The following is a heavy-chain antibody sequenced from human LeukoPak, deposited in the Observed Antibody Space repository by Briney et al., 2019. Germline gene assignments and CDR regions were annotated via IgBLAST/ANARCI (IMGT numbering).Heavy chain of an antibody. J-gene: IGHJ4*02. CDR2: ISWNSGSI. V-gene: IGHV3-9*01. Sequence: GGSLRLSCAASGFTFDDYAMHWVRQAPGKGLEWVSGISWNSGSIGYADSVKGRFTISRDNAKNSLYLQMNSLRAEDTALYYCARSDILTPLPLNYWGQGTLVTVSS. D-gene: IGHD3-9*01. CDR3: ARSDILTPLPLNY. CDR1: GFTFDDYA.